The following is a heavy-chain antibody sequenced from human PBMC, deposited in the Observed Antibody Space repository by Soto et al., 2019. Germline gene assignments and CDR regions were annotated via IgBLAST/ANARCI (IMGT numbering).Heavy chain of an antibody. V-gene: IGHV4-59*01. J-gene: IGHJ6*02. CDR1: GGSISSYY. CDR2: ISDSGGT. CDR3: ARDYYYDSRGHPGAYYYGMDV. D-gene: IGHD3-22*01. Sequence: NPSETLSLTCSVSGGSISSYYWSWIRQPPGKGLEWIGHISDSGGTNYNPSLKGRVTISRDTSKNQISLKVSSVIAADTAIYYCARDYYYDSRGHPGAYYYGMDVWGQGTTVTVSS.